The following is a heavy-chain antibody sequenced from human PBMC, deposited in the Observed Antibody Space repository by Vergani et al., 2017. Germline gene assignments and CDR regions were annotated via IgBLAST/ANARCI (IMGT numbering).Heavy chain of an antibody. CDR2: ISSSSSYT. CDR1: GFTFSDYY. D-gene: IGHD1-14*01. CDR3: ARAVRPTDHKNWFDP. V-gene: IGHV3-11*06. J-gene: IGHJ5*02. Sequence: QVQLVESGGGLVKPGGSLRLSCAASGFTFSDYYMSWIRQAPGKGLEWVSYISSSSSYTNYADAVKGRFTISRDNAKNSMYLQMNSLRAEDTAVYYCARAVRPTDHKNWFDPWGQGTLVTVSS.